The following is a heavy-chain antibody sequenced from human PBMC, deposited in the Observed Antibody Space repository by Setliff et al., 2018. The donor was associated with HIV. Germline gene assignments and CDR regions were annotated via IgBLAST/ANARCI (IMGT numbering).Heavy chain of an antibody. CDR1: GGAISSGDYY. CDR3: AREGYSYGYHYFDY. D-gene: IGHD5-18*01. Sequence: PSETLSLTCTVSGGAISSGDYYWSWIRQPPGKGLEWIGYIYYSGSTYYNPSRKSRVTISVDTSKNQFSLKLSSVTAADTAVYYCAREGYSYGYHYFDYWGQGTLVTVSS. CDR2: IYYSGST. V-gene: IGHV4-30-4*08. J-gene: IGHJ4*02.